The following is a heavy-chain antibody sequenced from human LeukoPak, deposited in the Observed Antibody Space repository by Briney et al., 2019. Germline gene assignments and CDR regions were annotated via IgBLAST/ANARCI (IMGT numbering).Heavy chain of an antibody. CDR2: IKKDGSEK. CDR1: GFTFSSYW. J-gene: IGHJ4*02. CDR3: ASWAGTATGFSGPFDY. D-gene: IGHD6-13*01. V-gene: IGHV3-7*01. Sequence: GGSLRLSCAASGFTFSSYWMSWVRQAPGKGLEWVAHIKKDGSEKYYVDSVKGRFTISRDNAKKSLYLQMNSLRAEDTAVYYCASWAGTATGFSGPFDYWGQGILVTVSS.